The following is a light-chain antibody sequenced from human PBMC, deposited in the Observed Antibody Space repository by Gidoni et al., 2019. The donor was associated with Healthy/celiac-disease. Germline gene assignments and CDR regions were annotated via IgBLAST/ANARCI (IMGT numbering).Light chain of an antibody. CDR3: MQALQTPLT. Sequence: DIVMTQSPLSLPVTPGEPASISCRSSQSRLHSNGYHHLAWYLQKPGQSPQLLIYLGSHRASGVPDRFSGSGSGTEFTLKISRVEAEDVGVYYCMQALQTPLTFGGGTKVEIK. J-gene: IGKJ4*01. V-gene: IGKV2-28*01. CDR1: QSRLHSNGYHH. CDR2: LGS.